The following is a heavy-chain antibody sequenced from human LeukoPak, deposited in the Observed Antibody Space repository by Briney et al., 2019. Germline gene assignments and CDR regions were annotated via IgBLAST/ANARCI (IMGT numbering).Heavy chain of an antibody. CDR1: GFSFSTFA. Sequence: PGGSLRLSCAASGFSFSTFAMEWVRQAPGKGLEWVASLTGANDCIYHADSVKGRFTISRDNAKNSLFLQMDSLRPEDTAVYYCARLTGISYGKYYFDFWGRGTLVTVSS. V-gene: IGHV3-21*01. D-gene: IGHD1-1*01. CDR3: ARLTGISYGKYYFDF. CDR2: LTGANDCI. J-gene: IGHJ4*02.